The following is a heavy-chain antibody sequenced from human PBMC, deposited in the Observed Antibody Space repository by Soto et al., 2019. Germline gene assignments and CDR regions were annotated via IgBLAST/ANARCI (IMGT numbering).Heavy chain of an antibody. V-gene: IGHV3-49*03. J-gene: IGHJ3*02. CDR3: TRDKGPSGGDCYAFDI. CDR2: IRSKAYGGTT. D-gene: IGHD2-21*02. CDR1: GFTFGDYA. Sequence: GGSLRLSCTASGFTFGDYAMSWFRQAPGKGLEWVGFIRSKAYGGTTEYAASVKGRFTISRDDSKSIAYLQMNSLKTEDTAVYYCTRDKGPSGGDCYAFDIWGQGTMVTVSS.